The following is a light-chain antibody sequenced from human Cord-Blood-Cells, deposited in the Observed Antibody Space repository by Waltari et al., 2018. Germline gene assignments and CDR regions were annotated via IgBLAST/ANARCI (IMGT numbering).Light chain of an antibody. J-gene: IGLJ3*02. CDR2: DVS. CDR1: SSDVGGYNY. CDR3: SSYTSSSTWV. V-gene: IGLV2-14*03. Sequence: QSALTQPASVSGSPGQSITISCTGTSSDVGGYNYVSWYQQHPGKAPKLMIYDVSNRPSGVSNRFSGSMSGNTASLTISGRQAEDDADYYCSSYTSSSTWVFGGGTKLTVL.